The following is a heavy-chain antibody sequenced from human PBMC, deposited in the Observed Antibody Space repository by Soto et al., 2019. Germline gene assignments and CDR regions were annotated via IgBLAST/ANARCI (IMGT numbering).Heavy chain of an antibody. CDR3: AKGGQLLSEGGGY. J-gene: IGHJ4*02. D-gene: IGHD2-2*01. CDR2: ISWNSGSI. CDR1: GFTFDDYA. Sequence: EVQLVESGGGLVQPGRSLRLSCAASGFTFDDYAMHWVRQAPGKGLEWVSGISWNSGSIGYADSVKGRFTISRDNAKHSLYLQMNSLRAEVTALYYCAKGGQLLSEGGGYWGQGTLVTVSS. V-gene: IGHV3-9*01.